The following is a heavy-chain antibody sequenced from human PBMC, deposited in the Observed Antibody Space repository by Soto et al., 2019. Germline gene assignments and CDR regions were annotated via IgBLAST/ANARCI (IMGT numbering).Heavy chain of an antibody. CDR1: GASIISGEHY. Sequence: PSETLSLTCTVSGASIISGEHYWSWIRQAPGKGLEWIGLIYYTGITDYNPSLKSRVAISVDTSKNQFSLKLSSVTAADTAVYYCARGIEGWYQGRYYYGMDVWGQGTTVTVSS. CDR3: ARGIEGWYQGRYYYGMDV. J-gene: IGHJ6*02. V-gene: IGHV4-30-4*02. D-gene: IGHD6-19*01. CDR2: IYYTGIT.